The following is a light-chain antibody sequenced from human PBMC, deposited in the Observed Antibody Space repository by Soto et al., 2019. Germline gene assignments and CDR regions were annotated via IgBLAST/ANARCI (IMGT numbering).Light chain of an antibody. J-gene: IGKJ4*01. CDR1: QSIGSN. V-gene: IGKV3-15*01. CDR2: GAS. CDR3: QHYDNSLLT. Sequence: EVLMTQSQGTLSVSPGERVTVSCRASQSIGSNLAWYQQKPGQAPRLLIYGASTRVIGVPDRFSGSRSRTDFSLTISRLEPEDFAVYYCQHYDNSLLTFGGGTKVDIK.